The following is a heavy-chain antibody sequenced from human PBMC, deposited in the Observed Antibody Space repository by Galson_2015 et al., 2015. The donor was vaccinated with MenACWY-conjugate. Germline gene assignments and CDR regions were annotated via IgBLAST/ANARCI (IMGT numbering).Heavy chain of an antibody. Sequence: SLRLSCAASGFTFSKYGMHWVRQAPGKGLEWVAFIRHDGNDKYYLDSVKGRFTISRDNSKNTLYLQMNSLRADDTALYYCAKDNRFVWAVGPAYYMGGWGEGTTVTVSS. V-gene: IGHV3-30*02. D-gene: IGHD3-16*01. CDR2: IRHDGNDK. CDR1: GFTFSKYG. J-gene: IGHJ6*03. CDR3: AKDNRFVWAVGPAYYMGG.